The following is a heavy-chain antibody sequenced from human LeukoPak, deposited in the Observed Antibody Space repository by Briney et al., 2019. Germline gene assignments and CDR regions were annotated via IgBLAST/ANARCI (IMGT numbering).Heavy chain of an antibody. D-gene: IGHD3-22*01. Sequence: GGSLRLSCAESGFTFRSYGMHWVRQAPGKGLEWVAVIWYDGSNEYYADSVKGRFTISRGRFKDSLYPQMNSLRAEDTAVYYCARAITYYYDSSGYGFDYWGQGTLVTVSS. CDR1: GFTFRSYG. CDR2: IWYDGSNE. J-gene: IGHJ4*02. V-gene: IGHV3-33*01. CDR3: ARAITYYYDSSGYGFDY.